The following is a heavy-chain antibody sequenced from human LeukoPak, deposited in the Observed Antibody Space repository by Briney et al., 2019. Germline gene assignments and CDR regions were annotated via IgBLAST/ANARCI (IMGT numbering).Heavy chain of an antibody. D-gene: IGHD1-20*01. CDR3: AGDQTRHNWNDFSHWFDP. CDR1: GFTFSSYS. V-gene: IGHV3-48*04. CDR2: ISSSSSTI. Sequence: GGSLRLSCAASGFTFSSYSVNWVRQAPGKGLEWVSYISSSSSTIYYADSVKGRFTISRDNAKNSMYLQMNSLRAEDTAVYYCAGDQTRHNWNDFSHWFDPWGQGTLVTVSS. J-gene: IGHJ5*02.